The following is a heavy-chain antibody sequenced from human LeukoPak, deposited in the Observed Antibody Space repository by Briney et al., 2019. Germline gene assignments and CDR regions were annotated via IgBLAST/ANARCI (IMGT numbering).Heavy chain of an antibody. V-gene: IGHV4-31*03. CDR1: GGSISSGGYY. D-gene: IGHD3-16*01. Sequence: PSETLSLTCTVSGGSISSGGYYWSWIRQHPGKGLEWIGYIYYSGSTYYNPSLKSRVTISVDTSKNRFSLKLSSVTAADTAVYYCARDLIPHGMDVWGKGTTVTVSS. J-gene: IGHJ6*04. CDR3: ARDLIPHGMDV. CDR2: IYYSGST.